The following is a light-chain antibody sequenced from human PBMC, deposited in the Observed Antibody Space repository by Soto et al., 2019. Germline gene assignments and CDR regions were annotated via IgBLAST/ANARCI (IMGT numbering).Light chain of an antibody. V-gene: IGKV1-39*01. CDR2: AAS. CDR1: QSSDRW. CDR3: QQTYSTLWT. Sequence: DIQMTQSPSALPASLGDRVTITCRASQSSDRWLAWSKQKPGKAPKLMIYAASSLQSGVPSRVSGSGSGTDCTLNISSLQPEDFATDYCQQTYSTLWTFGQGTKVDIK. J-gene: IGKJ1*01.